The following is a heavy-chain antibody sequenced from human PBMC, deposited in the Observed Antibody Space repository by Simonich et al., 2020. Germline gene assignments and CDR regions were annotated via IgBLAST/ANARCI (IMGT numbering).Heavy chain of an antibody. CDR1: GYSISSGYY. CDR3: ARVGYSNYYYYGMDV. D-gene: IGHD6-13*01. CDR2: IYHSGST. Sequence: QVQLQESGPGLVKPSETLSLTCAVSGYSISSGYYWGWIRQPPGKGLEWIGSIYHSGSTYYNPSRKSRVTISVDPSKNQFSLKLSSVTAADTAVYYCARVGYSNYYYYGMDVWGQGTTVTVSS. J-gene: IGHJ6*02. V-gene: IGHV4-38-2*01.